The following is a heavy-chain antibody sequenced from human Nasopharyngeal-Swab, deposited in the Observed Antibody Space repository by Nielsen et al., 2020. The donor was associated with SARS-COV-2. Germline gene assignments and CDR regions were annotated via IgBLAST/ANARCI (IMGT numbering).Heavy chain of an antibody. CDR2: INPNSGGT. V-gene: IGHV1-2*06. CDR3: ARDPGGYDSDY. D-gene: IGHD5-12*01. J-gene: IGHJ4*02. CDR1: GYTLTELS. Sequence: ASVKVSCKVSGYTLTELSMHWVRQAPGQGLEWMGRINPNSGGTNYAQKFQGRVTMTRDTSTSTAYMELSRLRSDDTAVYYCARDPGGYDSDYWGQGTLVTVSS.